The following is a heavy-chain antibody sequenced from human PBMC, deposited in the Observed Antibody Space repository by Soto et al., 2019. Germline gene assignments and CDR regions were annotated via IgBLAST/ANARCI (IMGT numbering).Heavy chain of an antibody. D-gene: IGHD1-7*01. V-gene: IGHV1-18*01. Sequence: ASVKVSCKASGYTFTSYGISWVRQAPGQGLEWMGWISAYNGNTNYAQKLQGRVTMTTDTSTSTAYMELRSLRFDDTAVYYCARPSFLTGTKVPYYYIVFLGKGTTVNVSS. CDR2: ISAYNGNT. CDR3: ARPSFLTGTKVPYYYIVF. J-gene: IGHJ6*03. CDR1: GYTFTSYG.